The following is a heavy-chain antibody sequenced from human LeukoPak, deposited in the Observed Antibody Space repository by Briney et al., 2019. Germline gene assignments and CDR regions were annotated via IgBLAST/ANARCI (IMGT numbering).Heavy chain of an antibody. Sequence: ASVKVSCKASGYTFTSNDINWVRQATGQGLEWMGWMNPNSGNTGYAQKFQGRVTMTRNTSISTAYMELSSLRSEDTAMYYCVRGVAGDYVRSAHYYYYYMDVWGKGTTVTVSS. CDR2: MNPNSGNT. J-gene: IGHJ6*03. CDR3: VRGVAGDYVRSAHYYYYYMDV. CDR1: GYTFTSND. V-gene: IGHV1-8*01. D-gene: IGHD4-17*01.